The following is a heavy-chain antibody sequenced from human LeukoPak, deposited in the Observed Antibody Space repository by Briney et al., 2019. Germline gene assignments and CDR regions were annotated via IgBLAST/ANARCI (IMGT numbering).Heavy chain of an antibody. Sequence: GASVKVSCKASGYTFTGYYIHWVRQAPGQGLEWMGWINPNSGGTNYAQKYQGRVTMTRDTSISTAYMELSRLRSDDTAVYYCARNNPSYSSSSPVRPRRGPVDYWGQGTLVTVSS. D-gene: IGHD6-6*01. V-gene: IGHV1-2*02. CDR1: GYTFTGYY. J-gene: IGHJ4*02. CDR3: ARNNPSYSSSSPVRPRRGPVDY. CDR2: INPNSGGT.